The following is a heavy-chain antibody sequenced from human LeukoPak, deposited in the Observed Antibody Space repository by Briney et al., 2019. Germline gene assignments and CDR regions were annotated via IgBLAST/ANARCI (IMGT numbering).Heavy chain of an antibody. CDR2: INHSGST. D-gene: IGHD2-15*01. Sequence: SETLSLTCAVYGGSFSGYYWSWIRQPPGKGLEWIGEINHSGSTNYNPSLKSRVTISVDTSKNRFSLKLSSVTAADTAVYYCARGSGSGGSLNWFDPWGQGTLVTVSS. CDR1: GGSFSGYY. J-gene: IGHJ5*02. V-gene: IGHV4-34*01. CDR3: ARGSGSGGSLNWFDP.